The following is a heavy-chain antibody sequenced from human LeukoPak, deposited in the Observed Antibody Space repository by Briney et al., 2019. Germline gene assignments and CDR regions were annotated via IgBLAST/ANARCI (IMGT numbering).Heavy chain of an antibody. V-gene: IGHV4-34*01. Sequence: TSSETLSLTCAVYGGSFSGYYWSWIRQPPGKGLEWIGEINHSGSTNYNPSLKSRVTISVDTSKNQFSLKLSSVTAADTAVYYCARGRTRAASWRDYFDYWGQGTLVTVSS. D-gene: IGHD2-2*01. CDR2: INHSGST. CDR1: GGSFSGYY. J-gene: IGHJ4*02. CDR3: ARGRTRAASWRDYFDY.